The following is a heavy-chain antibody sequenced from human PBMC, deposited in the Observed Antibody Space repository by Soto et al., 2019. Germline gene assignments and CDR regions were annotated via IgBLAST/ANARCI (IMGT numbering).Heavy chain of an antibody. V-gene: IGHV3-7*01. CDR3: AREMGVFWSGYPEGGFDY. CDR1: GFTFTNYW. J-gene: IGHJ4*02. CDR2: IKQDGSEK. Sequence: EAQLVESGGGLVQPGGSLRLSCAASGFTFTNYWMSWVRQAPGKGLEWVANIKQDGSEKYYADSAKGRFIISRDNAKTSLYLQMNSLRAEDTAVYYCAREMGVFWSGYPEGGFDYWGQGTPVTVSS. D-gene: IGHD3-3*01.